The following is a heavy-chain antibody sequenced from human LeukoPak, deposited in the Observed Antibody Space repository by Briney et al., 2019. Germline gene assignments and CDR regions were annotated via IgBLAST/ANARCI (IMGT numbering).Heavy chain of an antibody. CDR3: ARDNPPFCNGCTCYSY. J-gene: IGHJ4*02. D-gene: IGHD2-15*01. V-gene: IGHV1-69*04. Sequence: SVQVSCKASGGTFSSYAISWVRLAPGQGLEWMGRIIPILNIANYAQKLQGKVSSVADESTSTAYIELSSLRSEDTAVYYCARDNPPFCNGCTCYSYGGPETGDTVSS. CDR1: GGTFSSYA. CDR2: IIPILNIA.